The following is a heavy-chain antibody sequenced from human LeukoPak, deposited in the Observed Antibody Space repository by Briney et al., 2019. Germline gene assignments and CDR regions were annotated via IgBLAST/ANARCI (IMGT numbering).Heavy chain of an antibody. J-gene: IGHJ4*02. CDR1: GFTVSSSY. CDR3: ARDLRGLRDY. V-gene: IGHV3-53*01. Sequence: GSLRLSCAVSGFTVSSSYMSWVRQAPGKGLEWVSVIYSGGSTYYADSVKGRFTISRDNSKNMLYLQMNSLRAEDTAVYYCARDLRGLRDYWGQGTLVTVSS. CDR2: IYSGGST. D-gene: IGHD3-16*01.